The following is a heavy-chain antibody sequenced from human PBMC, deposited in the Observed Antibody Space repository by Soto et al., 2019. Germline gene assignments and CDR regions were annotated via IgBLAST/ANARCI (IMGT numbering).Heavy chain of an antibody. CDR2: INASNGNT. J-gene: IGHJ6*03. CDR3: ARGVSSSSSDYYYYMDV. CDR1: GGTFSSYA. Sequence: GASVKVSCKASGGTFSSYAISWVRQAPGQGFEWMGWINASNGNTKYSQKFQGRVTITRDTSASTAYMELSSLRSEDTAVYYCARGVSSSSSDYYYYMDVWGKGTTVTVSS. D-gene: IGHD6-6*01. V-gene: IGHV1-3*01.